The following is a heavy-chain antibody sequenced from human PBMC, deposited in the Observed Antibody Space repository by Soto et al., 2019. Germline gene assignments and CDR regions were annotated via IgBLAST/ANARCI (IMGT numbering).Heavy chain of an antibody. CDR2: ISNNGGST. V-gene: IGHV3-23*01. D-gene: IGHD3-9*01. Sequence: EVQLLESGGGLVQPGGSLRLSCAASGFTFSSYAMSWVRQAPGKGLEWVSVISNNGGSTYYADSVKGRFTISRDNSKNTLYLQMNSLRADDTAVYYCAKDESAGYYYFDYWGQGTLVTVSS. CDR1: GFTFSSYA. J-gene: IGHJ4*02. CDR3: AKDESAGYYYFDY.